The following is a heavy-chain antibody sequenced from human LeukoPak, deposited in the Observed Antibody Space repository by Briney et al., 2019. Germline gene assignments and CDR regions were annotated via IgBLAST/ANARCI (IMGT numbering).Heavy chain of an antibody. CDR1: RFTFSTYE. Sequence: GGSLRLSCAASRFTFSTYEMNWVRQAPGKGLEWVSYISNSGTIISYADSVKGRFTISRDNTKNSLYLQMNSLRAEDTAVYYCARETLGVTALDLWGQGTMVTVSS. D-gene: IGHD2-21*02. CDR3: ARETLGVTALDL. V-gene: IGHV3-48*03. CDR2: ISNSGTII. J-gene: IGHJ3*01.